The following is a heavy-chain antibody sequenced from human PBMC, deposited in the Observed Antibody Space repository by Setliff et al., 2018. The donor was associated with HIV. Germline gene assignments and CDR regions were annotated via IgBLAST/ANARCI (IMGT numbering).Heavy chain of an antibody. CDR3: ARISSSYERGGSDY. J-gene: IGHJ4*02. Sequence: SETLSLTCAVYGGSFSGYYWSWIRQSPGKGLEWIGEINHSGITNYNPSLKSPVSISVDMSKNQFSLKMSSVTAADTAVHYCARISSSYERGGSDYWGQGTLVTVS. CDR2: INHSGIT. D-gene: IGHD6-13*01. V-gene: IGHV4-34*01. CDR1: GGSFSGYY.